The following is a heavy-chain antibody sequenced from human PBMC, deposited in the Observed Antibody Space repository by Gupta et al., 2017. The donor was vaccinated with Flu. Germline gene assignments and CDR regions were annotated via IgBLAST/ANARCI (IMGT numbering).Heavy chain of an antibody. J-gene: IGHJ4*02. CDR3: ARVMWGRAIHLLFDY. CDR2: ISSSGSTI. V-gene: IGHV3-48*03. D-gene: IGHD1-26*01. CDR1: GFTFSSSE. Sequence: EVQLVESGGGLVQPGGSLRLSCAASGFTFSSSELNWVRQAPGKGLEWVSYISSSGSTIYYADSVKGRFTISRDNAKNSLYLQMNSLRAEDTAVYYCARVMWGRAIHLLFDYWGQGTLVTVSS.